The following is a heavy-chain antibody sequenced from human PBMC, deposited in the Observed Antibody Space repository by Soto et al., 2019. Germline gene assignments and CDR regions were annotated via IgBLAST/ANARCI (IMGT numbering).Heavy chain of an antibody. J-gene: IGHJ4*02. CDR2: ISGSGGDT. CDR3: AKHDFWTLYNTGLDS. CDR1: GFTFTSYA. V-gene: IGHV3-23*01. Sequence: EVQLLESGGGLVQPGGSLRLSCSASGFTFTSYAMSWVRQAPGKGLQWVSGISGSGGDTESADSVKGRFTISRDNFKNILYLQMNSLRAEDTAVYYCAKHDFWTLYNTGLDSWGQGTLVTVSS. D-gene: IGHD3-3*01.